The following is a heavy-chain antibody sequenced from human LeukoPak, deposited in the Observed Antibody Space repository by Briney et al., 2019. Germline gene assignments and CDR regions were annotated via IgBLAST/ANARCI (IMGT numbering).Heavy chain of an antibody. J-gene: IGHJ4*02. V-gene: IGHV4-31*03. D-gene: IGHD4-23*01. Sequence: PSQTLSLTCTVSGGSISSGGYYWSWIRQPPGKGLEWIGYIYYSGSTYYNPSLKSRVTISVDTSKNQFSLKLSSVTAADTAVYYCARGPPDYGGNPPDYWGQGTLVTVSS. CDR3: ARGPPDYGGNPPDY. CDR1: GGSISSGGYY. CDR2: IYYSGST.